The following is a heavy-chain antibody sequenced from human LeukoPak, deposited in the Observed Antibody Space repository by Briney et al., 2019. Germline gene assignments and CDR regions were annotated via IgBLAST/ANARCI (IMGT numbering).Heavy chain of an antibody. CDR2: IYYSGST. D-gene: IGHD3-10*01. V-gene: IGHV4-59*08. Sequence: PSETLSLTCTVSGGSISSYYWSWIRQPPGKGLEWIGYIYYSGSTNYNPSLKNRVTISVDTSKNQFSLKLSSVTAADTAVYYCASLVMVRGLPDAFDIWGQGTMVTVSS. J-gene: IGHJ3*02. CDR3: ASLVMVRGLPDAFDI. CDR1: GGSISSYY.